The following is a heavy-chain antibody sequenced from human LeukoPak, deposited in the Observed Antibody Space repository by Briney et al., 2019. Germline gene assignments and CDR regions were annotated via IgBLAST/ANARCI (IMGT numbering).Heavy chain of an antibody. CDR1: GYTFTSYG. V-gene: IGHV1-18*01. J-gene: IGHJ6*03. Sequence: GASVEVSCKASGYTFTSYGISWVRQAPGQGLEWMGWISAYNGNANYAQKLQGRVTMTTDTSTSTAYMELRSLRSDDTAVYYCARGGIAARKYYYYYYMDVWGKGTTVTVSS. CDR3: ARGGIAARKYYYYYYMDV. CDR2: ISAYNGNA. D-gene: IGHD6-6*01.